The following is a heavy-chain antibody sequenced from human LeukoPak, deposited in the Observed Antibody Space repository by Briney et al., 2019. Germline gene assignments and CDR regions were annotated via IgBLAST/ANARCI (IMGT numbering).Heavy chain of an antibody. CDR3: ASRGKGFGEFYYYYGMDV. V-gene: IGHV4-39*01. CDR1: GGSISSSSYY. J-gene: IGHJ6*02. D-gene: IGHD3-10*01. Sequence: ASETLSLTCTVSGGSISSSSYYWGWIRQPPGKGLEWIGSIYYSGSTYYNPSLKSRVTISVDTSKNQFSLKLSSVTAADTAVYYCASRGKGFGEFYYYYGMDVWGQGTTVTVSS. CDR2: IYYSGST.